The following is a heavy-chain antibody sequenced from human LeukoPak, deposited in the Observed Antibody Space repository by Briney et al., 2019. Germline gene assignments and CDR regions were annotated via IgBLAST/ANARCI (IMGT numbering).Heavy chain of an antibody. Sequence: ASVKVSCKASGYRFTSFYIHWVRQAPGQGLEWMGIISPSGDSTRYAQKIQGRVTVTRDMSTSTVYMELISLTSEDTAVYYCVRDAGYRSSWLFDYWGQGTLVTVSS. V-gene: IGHV1-46*01. D-gene: IGHD6-13*01. J-gene: IGHJ4*02. CDR1: GYRFTSFY. CDR2: ISPSGDST. CDR3: VRDAGYRSSWLFDY.